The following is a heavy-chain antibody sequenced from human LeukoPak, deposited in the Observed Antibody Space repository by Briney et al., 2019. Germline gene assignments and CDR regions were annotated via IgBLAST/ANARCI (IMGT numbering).Heavy chain of an antibody. CDR3: AKDVLRWFGEANNFPKPPDY. CDR2: IRYDGNNK. V-gene: IGHV3-30*02. Sequence: GGSLRLSCAASGFTFRSYGMHWVRQAPGRGLEWVAFIRYDGNNKYYADSVKGRFTISRDNSKNTVYLQMNSLRAEDTAVYYCAKDVLRWFGEANNFPKPPDYWGQGTLVTVSS. D-gene: IGHD3-10*01. J-gene: IGHJ4*02. CDR1: GFTFRSYG.